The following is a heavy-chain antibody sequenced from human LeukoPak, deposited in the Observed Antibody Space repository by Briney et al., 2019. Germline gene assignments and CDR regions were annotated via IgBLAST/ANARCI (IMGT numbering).Heavy chain of an antibody. CDR2: ISSSSSYI. V-gene: IGHV3-21*04. CDR3: ATAIAVAGSNTLYYYYGMDV. CDR1: GFTFSSYS. Sequence: GGSLRLSCAASGFTFSSYSMNWVRQAPGKGLEWVSSISSSSSYIYYADSVKGRFTISRDNAKNSLYLQMNSLRAEDTAVYYCATAIAVAGSNTLYYYYGMDVWGQGTTVTVSS. J-gene: IGHJ6*02. D-gene: IGHD6-19*01.